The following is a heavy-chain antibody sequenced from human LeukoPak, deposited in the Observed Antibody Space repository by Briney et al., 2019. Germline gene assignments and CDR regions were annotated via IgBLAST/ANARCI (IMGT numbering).Heavy chain of an antibody. J-gene: IGHJ4*02. CDR1: GGSISSGGYS. D-gene: IGHD3-22*01. Sequence: PSETLSLTCAVSGGSISSGGYSWSWIRQPPGKGLEWIGYIYHSGSTYYNPSLKSRVTISVDRSKNQFSLKLSSVTAADTAVYYCARADSSGYFHYWGQGTLVTVSS. CDR3: ARADSSGYFHY. CDR2: IYHSGST. V-gene: IGHV4-30-2*01.